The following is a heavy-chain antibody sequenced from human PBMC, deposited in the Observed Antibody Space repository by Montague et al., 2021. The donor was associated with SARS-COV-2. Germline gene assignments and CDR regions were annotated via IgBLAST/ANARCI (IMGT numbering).Heavy chain of an antibody. CDR2: ISYSGST. Sequence: SETLSLTCTVSAGSISTNSYYWAWIRQPPGKGLEWIGSISYSGSTYFNPSLESRLTVSVDTSKNHFSLKLSSVTAADTAVYYCERLWDFYGSGSYKNSWFDPWGQGTRVTVSS. D-gene: IGHD3-10*01. V-gene: IGHV4-39*02. J-gene: IGHJ5*02. CDR3: ERLWDFYGSGSYKNSWFDP. CDR1: AGSISTNSYY.